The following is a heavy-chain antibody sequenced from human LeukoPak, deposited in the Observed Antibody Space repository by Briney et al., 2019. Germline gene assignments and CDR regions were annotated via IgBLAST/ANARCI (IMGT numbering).Heavy chain of an antibody. V-gene: IGHV1-18*01. D-gene: IGHD6-13*01. CDR2: ISPYNGNT. Sequence: ASVKVSCKASGYSFTNYGITWVRQAPGQGLEWMGWISPYNGNTNYAQKLQGRVTMTRDTSTSTAYMELRSLRSDDTAVYYCATYSAAGRTYYFDYWGQGALVTVSS. J-gene: IGHJ4*02. CDR1: GYSFTNYG. CDR3: ATYSAAGRTYYFDY.